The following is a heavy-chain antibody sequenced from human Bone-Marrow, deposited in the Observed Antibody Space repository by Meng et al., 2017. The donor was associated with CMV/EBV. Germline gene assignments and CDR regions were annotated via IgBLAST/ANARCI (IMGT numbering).Heavy chain of an antibody. V-gene: IGHV3-53*05. D-gene: IGHD4-17*01. CDR1: GFTVSSNY. Sequence: GGSLRLSCAASGFTVSSNYMSWVRQAPGKGLEWVSVIYSGGSTYYADSVKGRFTISRDNSKNTLYLQMNSLRAEDTAVYYCAKVAITTVTKKLPYYFDYWGQGTLVTVSS. J-gene: IGHJ4*02. CDR3: AKVAITTVTKKLPYYFDY. CDR2: IYSGGST.